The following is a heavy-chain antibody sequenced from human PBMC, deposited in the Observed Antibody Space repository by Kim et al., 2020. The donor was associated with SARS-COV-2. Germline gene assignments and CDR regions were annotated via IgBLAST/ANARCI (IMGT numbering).Heavy chain of an antibody. Sequence: ASVKVSCKASGYTFISYAMNWVRQAPGQGLEWMGWIDTNTGNPTYAQGFTGRFVFSLDSSVSTAYLQISSLKAEDTAVYYCARDWGYYYGSAVPFWGQGTLVTVSS. J-gene: IGHJ4*02. D-gene: IGHD3-10*01. V-gene: IGHV7-4-1*02. CDR3: ARDWGYYYGSAVPF. CDR1: GYTFISYA. CDR2: IDTNTGNP.